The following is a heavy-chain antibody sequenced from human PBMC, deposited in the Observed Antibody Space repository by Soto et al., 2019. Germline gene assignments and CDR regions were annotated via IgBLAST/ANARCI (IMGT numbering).Heavy chain of an antibody. CDR1: GGTFSGYY. V-gene: IGHV4-34*01. CDR2: INHSGST. Sequence: SETLSLTCAVYGGTFSGYYWSWIRQPPGKGLEWIGEINHSGSTNYNPSLKSRVTISVDTSKNQFSLKLSSVTAADTAVYYCARGYCSSNSCYGPTSYYYYIDVWGKGTTVTVSS. CDR3: ARGYCSSNSCYGPTSYYYYIDV. D-gene: IGHD2-2*01. J-gene: IGHJ6*03.